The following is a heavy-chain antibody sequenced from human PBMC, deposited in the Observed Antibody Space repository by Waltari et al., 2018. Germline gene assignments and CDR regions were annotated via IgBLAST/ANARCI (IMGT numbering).Heavy chain of an antibody. CDR3: AKDQGYAGKDGDLRH. J-gene: IGHJ1*01. V-gene: IGHV3-23*04. CDR1: GFRFSKYA. D-gene: IGHD2-2*01. Sequence: EVQLVESGGGLVQPGGSLKLSCGVSGFRFSKYAIRWVRQAPGKGLEWVSGISGAGENSYYADSVKGRFTISRDNSKNILFLQMNSLRAEDTAVYYCAKDQGYAGKDGDLRHWGQGSLVSVSS. CDR2: ISGAGENS.